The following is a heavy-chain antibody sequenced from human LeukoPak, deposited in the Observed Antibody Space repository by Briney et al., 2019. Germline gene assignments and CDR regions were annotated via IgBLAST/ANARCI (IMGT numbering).Heavy chain of an antibody. D-gene: IGHD2-2*01. CDR2: INHSGST. CDR3: ARVSYCSSTSCYLRGYYGMDV. Sequence: SETLSLTCAVYGGSFSGYYWSWIRRPPGKGLEWIGEINHSGSTNYNPSLKSRVTISVDTSKNQFSLKLSSVTAADTAVYYCARVSYCSSTSCYLRGYYGMDVWGQGTTVTVSS. CDR1: GGSFSGYY. V-gene: IGHV4-34*01. J-gene: IGHJ6*02.